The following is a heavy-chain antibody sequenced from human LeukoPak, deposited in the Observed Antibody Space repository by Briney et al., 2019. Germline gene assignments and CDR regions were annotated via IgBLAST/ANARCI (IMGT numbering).Heavy chain of an antibody. J-gene: IGHJ4*02. Sequence: GGSLRLSCAASGFTFSSYSMNWVRQAPGKGLEWVSSISSSSSYIYYADSVKGRFTISRDNAKNSLYLQMNSLRAEGTAVYYCARVYCSGGSCYRPPDYWGQGTLVTVSS. V-gene: IGHV3-21*01. CDR2: ISSSSSYI. D-gene: IGHD2-15*01. CDR3: ARVYCSGGSCYRPPDY. CDR1: GFTFSSYS.